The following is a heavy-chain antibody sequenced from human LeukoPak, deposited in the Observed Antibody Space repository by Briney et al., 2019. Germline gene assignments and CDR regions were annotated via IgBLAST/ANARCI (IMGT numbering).Heavy chain of an antibody. CDR3: ARRGYCSGGDCFSAASDL. CDR2: IYPGDSDT. V-gene: IGHV5-51*01. J-gene: IGHJ3*01. D-gene: IGHD2-15*01. CDR1: GYSFTSYW. Sequence: GESLKISCKASGYSFTSYWIAWVRQMPGKGLEWMGIIYPGDSDTRYNPSFHGQVTMSADKSISTTYLQWSSLKASDTAMYYCARRGYCSGGDCFSAASDLWGQGTMVTVSS.